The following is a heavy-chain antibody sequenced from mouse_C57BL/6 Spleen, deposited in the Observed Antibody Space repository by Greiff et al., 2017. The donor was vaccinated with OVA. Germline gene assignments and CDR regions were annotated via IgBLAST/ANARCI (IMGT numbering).Heavy chain of an antibody. D-gene: IGHD1-1*01. V-gene: IGHV1-61*01. Sequence: VQLQQPGAELVRPGSSVKLSCKASGYTFTSYWMDWVKQRPGQGLEWIGNIYPSDSETHYNQKFKDKATLTVDKSSSTAYMQLSSLTSEDSAVYYCARETTVVADYAMDYWGQGTSVTVSS. CDR2: IYPSDSET. CDR1: GYTFTSYW. J-gene: IGHJ4*01. CDR3: ARETTVVADYAMDY.